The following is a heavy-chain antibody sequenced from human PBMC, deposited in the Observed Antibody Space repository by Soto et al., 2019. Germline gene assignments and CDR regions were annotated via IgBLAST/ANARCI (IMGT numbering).Heavy chain of an antibody. CDR3: ARLPNKSPQN. CDR1: GFTFSSYW. V-gene: IGHV3-74*01. J-gene: IGHJ1*01. Sequence: EVQLVESGGGLVQPGGSLRLSCVASGFTFSSYWMHWVRQAPGKGLVWVSSISNDGSSTSYADPVKGRSTISRDNAKNTLYPQMNSLRAEDTAVYYCARLPNKSPQNWGQGTLVIVSP. CDR2: ISNDGSST.